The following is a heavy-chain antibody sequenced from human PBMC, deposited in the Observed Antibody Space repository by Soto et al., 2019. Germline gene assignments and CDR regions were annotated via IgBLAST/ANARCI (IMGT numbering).Heavy chain of an antibody. Sequence: QVHLEESGGGLVKPAGSLRLSCTASGFIFSDYYMSWIRQAPGKGLEWVSDISNSGRITHHPDSVEERFTISRDNAKDSLYLQMNRLRPEDSAIYYCARDHGGGGLTLEYWGQGTLVTVSS. CDR1: GFIFSDYY. CDR3: ARDHGGGGLTLEY. J-gene: IGHJ4*02. V-gene: IGHV3-11*01. D-gene: IGHD3-16*01. CDR2: ISNSGRIT.